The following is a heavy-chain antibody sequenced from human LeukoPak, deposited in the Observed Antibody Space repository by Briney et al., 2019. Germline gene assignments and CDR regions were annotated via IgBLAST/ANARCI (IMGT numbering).Heavy chain of an antibody. V-gene: IGHV4-31*03. CDR3: ARDPGSGACDP. D-gene: IGHD1-26*01. Sequence: PSETLSLTCTVSGGSITSGGYYWSWIRQHPGKGLEWIGYIYYSGSTYYNPSLESRITISVDSSKNQFSLRLSSVTAADTAVYYCARDPGSGACDPWGQGTLVTVSP. CDR2: IYYSGST. J-gene: IGHJ5*02. CDR1: GGSITSGGYY.